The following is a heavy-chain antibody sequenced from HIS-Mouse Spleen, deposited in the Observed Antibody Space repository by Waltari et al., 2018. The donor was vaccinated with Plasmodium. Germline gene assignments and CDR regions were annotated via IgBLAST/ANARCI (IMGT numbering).Heavy chain of an antibody. CDR2: ISPYNGNT. V-gene: IGHV1-18*01. D-gene: IGHD6-19*01. J-gene: IGHJ3*02. CDR1: GYTFTSFG. CDR3: ARGSAGDAFDI. Sequence: QVQLLQSGAEVKKPGASVKVAGKASGYTFTSFGLSWVRQAPGQGLELMGWISPYNGNTNFAQKLQGRVTLTTDTSTSTAYMELRSRRSDDTAVYYCARGSAGDAFDIWGQGTMVTVSS.